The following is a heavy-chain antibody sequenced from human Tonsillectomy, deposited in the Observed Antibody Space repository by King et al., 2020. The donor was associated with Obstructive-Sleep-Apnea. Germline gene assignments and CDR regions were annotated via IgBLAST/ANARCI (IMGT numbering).Heavy chain of an antibody. CDR1: GFTFSNAW. CDR2: IKCKTDGWSP. J-gene: IGHJ4*02. V-gene: IGHV3-15*01. D-gene: IGHD2-2*01. CDR3: STDYVTGATGSSLSYPDY. Sequence: DVQLVESGGGLVKPGGSLRLSCAPSGFTFSNAWMSWVRQAPGKGLEWVDRIKCKTDGWSPDYAAPVKGSFTISRDDSRNTLYLQMNSLKTEDTAVYYCSTDYVTGATGSSLSYPDYWGQGTLVTVSS.